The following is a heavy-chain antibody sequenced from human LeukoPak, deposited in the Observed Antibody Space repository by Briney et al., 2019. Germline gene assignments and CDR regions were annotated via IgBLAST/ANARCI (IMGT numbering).Heavy chain of an antibody. CDR2: ISSSGSTI. J-gene: IGHJ5*02. Sequence: GGSLRLSCAASGFTFSDYYMSWIRQAPGNGLEWVSYISSSGSTIYYADSVKGRFTISRDNAKNSLYLQMNSLRAEDTAVYYCARVGYSSSSVWFDPWGQGTLVTVSS. CDR3: ARVGYSSSSVWFDP. CDR1: GFTFSDYY. D-gene: IGHD6-6*01. V-gene: IGHV3-11*01.